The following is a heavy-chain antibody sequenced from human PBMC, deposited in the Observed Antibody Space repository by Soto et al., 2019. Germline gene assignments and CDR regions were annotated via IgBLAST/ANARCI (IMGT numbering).Heavy chain of an antibody. V-gene: IGHV4-59*01. CDR2: IYYTGKT. J-gene: IGHJ4*02. CDR3: VRKHNGAGSFDS. CDR1: GGTIGDYY. Sequence: KPSETLSLTCTISGGTIGDYYWSWIRQPPGKDLEWIAYIYYTGKTDQNPSLEGRVSISLGTSRNQFSLNLRSVTAADTAVYYCVRKHNGAGSFDSWGPGVSVTVSS. D-gene: IGHD1-20*01.